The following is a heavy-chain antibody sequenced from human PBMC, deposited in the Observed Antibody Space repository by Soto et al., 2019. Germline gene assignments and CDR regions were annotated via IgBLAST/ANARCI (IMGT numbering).Heavy chain of an antibody. D-gene: IGHD2-15*01. CDR3: AKDPVPFYCSGGSCYQYYFAY. CDR1: GFTFSSYA. CDR2: ISGSGGST. J-gene: IGHJ4*02. Sequence: PGGSLRLSCAASGFTFSSYAMSWVRQAPGKGLEWVSDISGSGGSTYYADSVKGRFTISRDNSKNTLYLQMNSLRAEDTAVYYCAKDPVPFYCSGGSCYQYYFAYWGQGTLVTVSS. V-gene: IGHV3-23*01.